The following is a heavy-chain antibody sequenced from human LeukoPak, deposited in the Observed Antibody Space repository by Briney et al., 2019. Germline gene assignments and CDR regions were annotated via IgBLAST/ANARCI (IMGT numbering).Heavy chain of an antibody. Sequence: GAPLILCCVAAGFTFSSSSMCWLRHAPRKDLEGVSGLPRSGGDTYYADSVKGRVTISRDTFKNTLHLHLNSLRAEDTAVYYCARCPSGRLRGFFDYWGQGTLVTVSS. CDR2: LPRSGGDT. D-gene: IGHD1-14*01. CDR3: ARCPSGRLRGFFDY. CDR1: GFTFSSSS. V-gene: IGHV3-23*01. J-gene: IGHJ4*02.